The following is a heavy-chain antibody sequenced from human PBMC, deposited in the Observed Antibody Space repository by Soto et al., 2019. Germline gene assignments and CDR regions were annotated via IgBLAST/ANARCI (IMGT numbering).Heavy chain of an antibody. CDR2: FYYSEST. D-gene: IGHD2-8*02. J-gene: IGHJ4*02. CDR1: GDSISTNSYS. CDR3: ARDKITGLFDY. Sequence: PSETLSLTCTVSGDSISTNSYSWGWIRQPPGEGLEWIGTFYYSESTYYNPSLESRVTISVDTSKNQFSLKLTSVTAADTAVYYCARDKITGLFDYWGQGTLVTVSS. V-gene: IGHV4-39*02.